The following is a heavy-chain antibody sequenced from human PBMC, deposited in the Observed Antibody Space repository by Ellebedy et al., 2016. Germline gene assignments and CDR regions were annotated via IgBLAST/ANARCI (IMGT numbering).Heavy chain of an antibody. Sequence: SVKVSXXASGGTFSSYAISWVRQAPGQGLGWMGGIIPIFGTANYAQKFQGRVTITADESTSTAYMELSSLRSEDTAVYFCARAGIVGATTSAYDYWGQGTLVTVSS. V-gene: IGHV1-69*13. CDR3: ARAGIVGATTSAYDY. CDR2: IIPIFGTA. D-gene: IGHD1-26*01. CDR1: GGTFSSYA. J-gene: IGHJ4*02.